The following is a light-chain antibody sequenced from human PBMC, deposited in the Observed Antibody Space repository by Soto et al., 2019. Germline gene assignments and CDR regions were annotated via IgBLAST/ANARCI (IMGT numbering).Light chain of an antibody. CDR1: QSVSRD. V-gene: IGKV3-20*01. Sequence: EIVMTQSPATLSVSPGERATLSCRASQSVSRDLAWYQQKPGQAPRLLIYGASTRATGIPDRFTGSGSGTDFTLTISRLEPEDFAVYYCQQYGSSGTFGQGTKVDI. J-gene: IGKJ1*01. CDR2: GAS. CDR3: QQYGSSGT.